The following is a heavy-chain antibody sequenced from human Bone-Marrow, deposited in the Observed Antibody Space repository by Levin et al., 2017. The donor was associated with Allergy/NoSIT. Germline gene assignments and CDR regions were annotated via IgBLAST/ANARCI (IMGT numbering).Heavy chain of an antibody. Sequence: GGSLRLSCAASGFTFSSYSMNWVRQAPGKGLEWVSSISSSSSYIYYADSVKGRFTISRDNAKNSLYLQMNSLRAEDTAVYYCARSLTDIVVVPAATFDYYYGMDVWGQGTTVTVSS. J-gene: IGHJ6*02. CDR2: ISSSSSYI. CDR3: ARSLTDIVVVPAATFDYYYGMDV. D-gene: IGHD2-2*01. CDR1: GFTFSSYS. V-gene: IGHV3-21*01.